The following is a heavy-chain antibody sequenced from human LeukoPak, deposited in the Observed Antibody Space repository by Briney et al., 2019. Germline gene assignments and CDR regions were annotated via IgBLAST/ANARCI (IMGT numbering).Heavy chain of an antibody. Sequence: PGGSLRLSCAASGFTFSSYAMHWVRQAPGKGLEWVAVISYDGSNKYYADSVKGRFTISRDNSKNTLYLQMNSLRAEDTAVYYCARDIVGAMVNDAFDIWGQGTMVTVSS. J-gene: IGHJ3*02. D-gene: IGHD1-26*01. CDR2: ISYDGSNK. V-gene: IGHV3-30-3*01. CDR1: GFTFSSYA. CDR3: ARDIVGAMVNDAFDI.